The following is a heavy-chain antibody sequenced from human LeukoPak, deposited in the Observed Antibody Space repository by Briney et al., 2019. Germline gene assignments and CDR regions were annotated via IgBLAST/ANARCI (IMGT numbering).Heavy chain of an antibody. CDR1: GFTFSSFS. CDR2: ISSTSSYI. CDR3: ARLREIPVFGVVTKSTSYFDY. D-gene: IGHD3-3*01. J-gene: IGHJ4*02. Sequence: PGGSLRLSCAASGFTFSSFSMNWVRQAPGKGLEWVSSISSTSSYIHYADSVKGRFTISRDKDKNSVYLQMTSLRAEDTAVYYCARLREIPVFGVVTKSTSYFDYWGQGTLVTVSS. V-gene: IGHV3-21*01.